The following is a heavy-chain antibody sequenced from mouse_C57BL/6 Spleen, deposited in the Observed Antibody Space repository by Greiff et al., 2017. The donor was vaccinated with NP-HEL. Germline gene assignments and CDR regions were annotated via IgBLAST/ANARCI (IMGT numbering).Heavy chain of an antibody. CDR1: GFSFNTYA. D-gene: IGHD3-3*01. CDR3: VRQGCDGFYAMDY. CDR2: LRSKSNNYAT. Sequence: GGGLVQPKGSLKLSCAASGFSFNTYAMNWVRQAPGKGLEWVARLRSKSNNYATYYADSVKDRFTISRDDSESMLYLQMNNLKTEDTAMYYCVRQGCDGFYAMDYWGQGTSGTVSS. J-gene: IGHJ4*01. V-gene: IGHV10-1*01.